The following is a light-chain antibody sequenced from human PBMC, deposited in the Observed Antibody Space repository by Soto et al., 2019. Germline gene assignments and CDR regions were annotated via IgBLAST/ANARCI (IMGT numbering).Light chain of an antibody. V-gene: IGKV3-15*01. CDR2: DAS. Sequence: IFMTQSPATLSVSPGGRATLSCRASEDVSSKLAWYQQKPGLPPRLVIYDASTRATGTPGRFSGSGSGKDFPLTLSGLQSEDFAIYYCLPEATWPAGTFGQGTKVEI. CDR3: LPEATWPAGT. J-gene: IGKJ1*01. CDR1: EDVSSK.